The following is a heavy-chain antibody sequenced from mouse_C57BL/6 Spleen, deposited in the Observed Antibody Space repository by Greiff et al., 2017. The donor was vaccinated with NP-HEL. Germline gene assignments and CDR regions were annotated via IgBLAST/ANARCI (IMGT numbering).Heavy chain of an antibody. CDR1: GYTFTSYD. CDR2: IYPRDGST. CDR3: TRRGDGYLGDYFDD. D-gene: IGHD2-3*01. V-gene: IGHV1-85*01. Sequence: VQLQESGPELVKPGASVKLSCKASGYTFTSYDINWVKQRPGQGLEWIGWIYPRDGSTKYNEKFKGKATLTVDTSSSTAYMELHSLTSEDSAVYFGTRRGDGYLGDYFDDWGKGTTLTVSS. J-gene: IGHJ2*01.